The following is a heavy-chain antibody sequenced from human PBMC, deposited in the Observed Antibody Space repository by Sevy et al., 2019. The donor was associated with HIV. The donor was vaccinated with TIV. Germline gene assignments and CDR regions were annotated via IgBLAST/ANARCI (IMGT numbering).Heavy chain of an antibody. CDR2: IIPIFGTA. CDR1: GGTFSSYA. CDR3: ASPGEIVGATGDYYYGMDV. J-gene: IGHJ6*02. V-gene: IGHV1-69*13. D-gene: IGHD1-26*01. Sequence: ASVKVSCKASGGTFSSYAISWVRQAPGQGLEWMGGIIPIFGTANYAQKFQGRVTITADESMSTAYMELSSLRSEDTAVYYCASPGEIVGATGDYYYGMDVWGQGTTVTVSS.